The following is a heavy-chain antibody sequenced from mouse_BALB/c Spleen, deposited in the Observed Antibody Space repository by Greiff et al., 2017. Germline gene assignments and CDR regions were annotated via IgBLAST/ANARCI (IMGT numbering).Heavy chain of an antibody. D-gene: IGHD2-3*01. Sequence: EVKLVESGGGLVKPGGSLKLSCAASGFAFSSYDMSWVRQTPEKRLEWVAYISSGGGSTYYPDTVKGRFTISRDNAKNTLYLQMSSLKSEDTAMYYCARGGVYDYEAMDYWGQGTSVTVSS. CDR3: ARGGVYDYEAMDY. V-gene: IGHV5-12-1*01. J-gene: IGHJ4*01. CDR1: GFAFSSYD. CDR2: ISSGGGST.